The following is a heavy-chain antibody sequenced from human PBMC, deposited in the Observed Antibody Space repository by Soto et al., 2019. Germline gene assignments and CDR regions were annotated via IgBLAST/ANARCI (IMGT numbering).Heavy chain of an antibody. CDR1: GASIGSGSYS. D-gene: IGHD3-10*01. V-gene: IGHV4-30-2*01. J-gene: IGHJ4*02. CDR3: ARFPLWFGELEY. CDR2: IHHRGDT. Sequence: QLQLQESGSGLVRPSQTLSLTCTVSGASIGSGSYSWNWIRQPPGKGLEWIGYIHHRGDTCFNPSLRRRVSISVDRSNNQFSLKLISVTAADTAVYYCARFPLWFGELEYWGQGALVTVSS.